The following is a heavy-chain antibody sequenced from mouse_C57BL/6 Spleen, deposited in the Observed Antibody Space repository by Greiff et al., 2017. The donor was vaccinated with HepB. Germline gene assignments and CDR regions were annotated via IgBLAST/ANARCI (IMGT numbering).Heavy chain of an antibody. CDR3: ARRGKRGYYFDY. J-gene: IGHJ2*01. CDR2: IYPGDGDT. V-gene: IGHV1-82*01. CDR1: GYAFSSSW. Sequence: VQLQQSGPELVKPGASVKISCKASGYAFSSSWMNWVKQRPGKGLEWIGRIYPGDGDTNYNGKFKGKATLTADKSSSTAYMQLSSLTSEDSAVYFCARRGKRGYYFDYWGQGTTLTVSS.